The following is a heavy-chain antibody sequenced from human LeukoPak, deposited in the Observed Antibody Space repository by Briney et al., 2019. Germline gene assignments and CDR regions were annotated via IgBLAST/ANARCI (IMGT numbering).Heavy chain of an antibody. D-gene: IGHD2-2*02. J-gene: IGHJ5*02. V-gene: IGHV1-18*01. CDR2: ISAYNGNT. CDR1: GYTFTSYG. Sequence: ASVKVSCKASGYTFTSYGISWVRQAPGQGLEWMGWISAYNGNTNYAQKLQGRVTMTTDTSTSTAYMELRSLRSDDTAVYYCARDRSIRVAAIPMYWFDPWGQGTLVTVSS. CDR3: ARDRSIRVAAIPMYWFDP.